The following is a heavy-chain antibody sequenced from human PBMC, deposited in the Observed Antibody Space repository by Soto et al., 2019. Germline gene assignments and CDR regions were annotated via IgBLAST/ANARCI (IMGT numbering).Heavy chain of an antibody. CDR3: ARLSSGWWKEIDY. V-gene: IGHV3-30*01. J-gene: IGHJ4*02. Sequence: DSVKGRFTISRDNSKNTLYLQMNSLRAEDTAVYYCARLSSGWWKEIDYWGQGTLVTVSS. D-gene: IGHD6-19*01.